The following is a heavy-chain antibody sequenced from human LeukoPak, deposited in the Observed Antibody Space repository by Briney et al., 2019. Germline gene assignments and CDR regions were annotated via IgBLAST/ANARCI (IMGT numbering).Heavy chain of an antibody. CDR3: ARGLTNKGGPNWFDP. J-gene: IGHJ5*02. D-gene: IGHD1/OR15-1a*01. V-gene: IGHV3-21*01. Sequence: GGSLTLPCAASGLPFSTYSVQWVRHPPGRGLEWVSSISSGSSSIYYADSVKGRITISRDNAKNSLYLQMNSLRAEDTAVYYCARGLTNKGGPNWFDPWGQGTLVTVSS. CDR2: ISSGSSSI. CDR1: GLPFSTYS.